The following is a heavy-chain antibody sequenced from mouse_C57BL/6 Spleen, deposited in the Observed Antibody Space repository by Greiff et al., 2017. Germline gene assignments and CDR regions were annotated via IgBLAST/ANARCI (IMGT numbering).Heavy chain of an antibody. CDR2: ISYDGSN. CDR3: ARHSNWDWYFDV. CDR1: GYSITSGYY. V-gene: IGHV3-6*01. Sequence: EVQLQQSGPGLVKPSQSLSLTCSVTGYSITSGYYWNWIRQFPGNKLEWMGYISYDGSNNYNPSLKNRISITRDTSKNQFFLKLNSVTTEDTATYYCARHSNWDWYFDVWGTGTTVTVSS. J-gene: IGHJ1*03. D-gene: IGHD2-5*01.